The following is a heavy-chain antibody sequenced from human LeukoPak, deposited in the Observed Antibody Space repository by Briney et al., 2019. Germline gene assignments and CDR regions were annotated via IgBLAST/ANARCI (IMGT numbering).Heavy chain of an antibody. CDR2: IYPGDSDT. Sequence: GESLKISCKGFGYSFTSYWIAWVRQMHGKGLEWMGIIYPGDSDTRYSPSFQGQVTFSADKSISTAYLQWSSLKASDTAMYYCARVSQYRNYGMDVWGQGTTVTVSS. D-gene: IGHD2-2*01. J-gene: IGHJ6*02. CDR3: ARVSQYRNYGMDV. CDR1: GYSFTSYW. V-gene: IGHV5-51*01.